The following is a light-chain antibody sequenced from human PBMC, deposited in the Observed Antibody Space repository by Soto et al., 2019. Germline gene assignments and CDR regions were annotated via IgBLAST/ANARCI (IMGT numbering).Light chain of an antibody. CDR2: GAS. CDR1: PSISSW. CDR3: QRYNDK. Sequence: DIQMTQSPSTLSASVGDRVTITCRASPSISSWLAWYQQKPGKAPKLLIYGASTLASGVPSRFSGSGSGTEFTLTISSLQPDDSATYFCQRYNDKFGQGTKVDNK. J-gene: IGKJ1*01. V-gene: IGKV1-5*01.